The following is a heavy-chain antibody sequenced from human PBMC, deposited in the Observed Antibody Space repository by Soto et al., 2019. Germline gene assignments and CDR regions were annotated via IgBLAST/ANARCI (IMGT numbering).Heavy chain of an antibody. J-gene: IGHJ3*02. Sequence: SETLSLTCAVYGGSFSGYYWSWIRQPPGKGLEWISEINHSGSTNYNPSLKSRVIISVDTSKNQFSLKLSSVTAADTAVYYCARHTFTGRRPDAFDIWGQGTMVTVSS. CDR1: GGSFSGYY. CDR3: ARHTFTGRRPDAFDI. D-gene: IGHD3-16*01. CDR2: INHSGST. V-gene: IGHV4-34*01.